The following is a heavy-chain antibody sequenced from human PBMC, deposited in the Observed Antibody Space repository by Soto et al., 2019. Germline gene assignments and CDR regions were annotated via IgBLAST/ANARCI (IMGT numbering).Heavy chain of an antibody. CDR2: IIPIFGTA. CDR3: ARSIAAADGYSYYGMDV. V-gene: IGHV1-69*01. Sequence: QVQLVQSGAEVKKPGSSVKVSCKASGGTFSSYAISWVRQAPGQGLEWMGGIIPIFGTANYAQKFQGRVTITADESTSTAYMELSSLRSEDTAVYYCARSIAAADGYSYYGMDVWGQGTTVTVSS. CDR1: GGTFSSYA. D-gene: IGHD6-13*01. J-gene: IGHJ6*02.